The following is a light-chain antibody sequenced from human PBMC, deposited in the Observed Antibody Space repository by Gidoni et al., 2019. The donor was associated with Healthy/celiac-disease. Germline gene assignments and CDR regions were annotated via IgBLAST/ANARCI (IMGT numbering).Light chain of an antibody. J-gene: IGLJ1*01. CDR3: QSYDSSLSGTYV. CDR2: GNS. CDR1: RPNIGAGYD. V-gene: IGLV1-40*01. Sequence: QSVLTQPPSVSGAPGQRVPISCTGSRPNIGAGYDVHWYQQLPGTAPKLLIYGNSNRPSGVPDRFSGSKSGTSASLAITGLQAEDEADYYCQSYDSSLSGTYVFGTGTKVTVL.